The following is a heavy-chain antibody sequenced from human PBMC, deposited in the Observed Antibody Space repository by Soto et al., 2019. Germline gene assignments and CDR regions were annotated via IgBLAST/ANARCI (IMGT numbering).Heavy chain of an antibody. J-gene: IGHJ4*02. CDR2: IYYSGST. V-gene: IGHV4-59*01. CDR3: ARSGRYYGSGSYPPFDY. D-gene: IGHD3-10*01. Sequence: PSETLSLTCTVSGGSIDSYYWSWIRQPPGKGLEWIGYIYYSGSTNYNPSLKSRVTISVDMSKNQFSLKLTSVTAADTAVYSCARSGRYYGSGSYPPFDYWGQGILVTVSS. CDR1: GGSIDSYY.